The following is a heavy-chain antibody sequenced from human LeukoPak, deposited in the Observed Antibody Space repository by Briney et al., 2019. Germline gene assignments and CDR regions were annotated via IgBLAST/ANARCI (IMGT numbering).Heavy chain of an antibody. Sequence: SGPTLVKPTQTLTLTCTFSGFSLSTSGVAVGWIRQPPGKALEWLALFYWDDDKRYSPSLKSRLSITNDTSKNQVVLTMPNMDPVDTATYYCAHSEDTALVHDAFDIWGQGTMVTVSS. CDR2: FYWDDDK. CDR3: AHSEDTALVHDAFDI. CDR1: GFSLSTSGVA. V-gene: IGHV2-5*02. J-gene: IGHJ3*02. D-gene: IGHD5-18*01.